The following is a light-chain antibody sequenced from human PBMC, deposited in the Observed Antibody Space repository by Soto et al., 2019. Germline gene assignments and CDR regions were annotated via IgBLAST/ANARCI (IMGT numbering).Light chain of an antibody. CDR1: SSDIGGYNY. V-gene: IGLV2-14*01. CDR3: SSYTSRSTFV. CDR2: DVS. Sequence: QAVVTQPASVSGSPGQSITISCTGSSSDIGGYNYVSWYQQHPGKAPKLIIYDVSNRPSGVSNRFSGSKSGNTASLTISGLQAEDEADVYCSSYTSRSTFVFGSGTKLTVL. J-gene: IGLJ1*01.